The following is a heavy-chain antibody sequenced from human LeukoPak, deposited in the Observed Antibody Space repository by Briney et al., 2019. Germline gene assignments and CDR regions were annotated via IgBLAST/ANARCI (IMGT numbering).Heavy chain of an antibody. J-gene: IGHJ4*02. CDR2: INHSGST. V-gene: IGHV4-34*01. Sequence: SETLSLTCAVYGGSFSGYYWSWIRQPPGKGLEWIGEINHSGSTNYNPSLKSRVTISVDTSKNQFSLKLSSVTAAGTAVYYCATIPDDSSGYYGNDYWGQGTLVTVSS. CDR3: ATIPDDSSGYYGNDY. CDR1: GGSFSGYY. D-gene: IGHD3-22*01.